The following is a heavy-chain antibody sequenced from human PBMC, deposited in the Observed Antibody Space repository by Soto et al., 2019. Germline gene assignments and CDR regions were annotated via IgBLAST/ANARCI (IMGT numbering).Heavy chain of an antibody. CDR1: GFTFSSYA. J-gene: IGHJ4*02. V-gene: IGHV3-30-3*01. CDR3: ARENGDVVVVAATFFDY. Sequence: QVQLVESGGGVVQPGRSLRLSCAASGFTFSSYAMHWVRQAPGKGLEWVAVISYDGSNKYYADSVKGRFTISRDNSKNTLYLQMNSLRAEDTAVYYCARENGDVVVVAATFFDYWGQGTLVTVSS. CDR2: ISYDGSNK. D-gene: IGHD2-15*01.